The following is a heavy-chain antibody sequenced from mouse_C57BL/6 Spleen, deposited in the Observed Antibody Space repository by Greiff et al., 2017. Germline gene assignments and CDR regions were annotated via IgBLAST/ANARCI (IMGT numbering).Heavy chain of an antibody. D-gene: IGHD2-4*01. CDR3: ARRIYYDYEGWFAY. Sequence: VQLQQSGPELVKPGASVKLSCKASGYTFTSYDINWVKQRPGQGLEWIGWIYPRDGSTKYNEKFKGKATLTVDTSSSTAYMELHSLTSEDSAVYCCARRIYYDYEGWFAYWGQGTLVTVSA. V-gene: IGHV1-85*01. J-gene: IGHJ3*01. CDR1: GYTFTSYD. CDR2: IYPRDGST.